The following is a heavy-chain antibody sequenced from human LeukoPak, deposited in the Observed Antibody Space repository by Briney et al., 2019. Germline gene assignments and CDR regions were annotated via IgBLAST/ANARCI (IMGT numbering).Heavy chain of an antibody. CDR3: VRLTAAGRRTDFDY. CDR1: GFTFSSYW. Sequence: GGSLRLSCAASGFTFSSYWMHWVRQAPGKGLVWVARINTNGSPTQYADSVKGRFTISRDNAKTTLYLQMNSLRTEDTAVYYCVRLTAAGRRTDFDYWGQGTLVTVSS. CDR2: INTNGSPT. J-gene: IGHJ4*02. V-gene: IGHV3-74*01. D-gene: IGHD6-13*01.